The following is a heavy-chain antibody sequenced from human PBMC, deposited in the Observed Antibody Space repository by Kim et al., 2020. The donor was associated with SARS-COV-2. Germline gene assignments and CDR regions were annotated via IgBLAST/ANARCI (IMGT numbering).Heavy chain of an antibody. CDR3: AGQRGY. CDR1: GYTFTSYG. CDR2: ISAYNGNK. Sequence: ASVKVSCKASGYTFTSYGISWVRQAPGQGLEWMGWISAYNGNKNYAQKLQGRVTMTTDRSTSTAYMELRSLRAGDTDVYYCAGQRGYWGQGTLVTVPS. J-gene: IGHJ4*02. V-gene: IGHV1-18*01.